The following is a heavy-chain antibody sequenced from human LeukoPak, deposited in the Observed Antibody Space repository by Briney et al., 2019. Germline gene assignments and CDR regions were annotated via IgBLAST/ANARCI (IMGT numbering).Heavy chain of an antibody. D-gene: IGHD3-16*02. Sequence: PGGSLRHSCAASGFSFSNYAVSWVRKAPGKGLEWVSSISGSGGSTYYTDSVKGRFTISRDNSKSTLYLQMNSLRAEDTAVYYCAKESSRRRLSEDYFDYWGQGTLVTVSS. V-gene: IGHV3-23*01. J-gene: IGHJ4*02. CDR1: GFSFSNYA. CDR2: ISGSGGST. CDR3: AKESSRRRLSEDYFDY.